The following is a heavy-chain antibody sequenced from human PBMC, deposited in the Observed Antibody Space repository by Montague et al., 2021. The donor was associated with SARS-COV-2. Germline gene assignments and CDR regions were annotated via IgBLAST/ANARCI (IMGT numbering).Heavy chain of an antibody. J-gene: IGHJ4*02. Sequence: SETLSLTCTVSGGSISSSSYYWGWIRQPPGKGLEWIGSIYYSGSTNYNPSLKSRVTISGDTSRNQFSLRLTSVTAADTAMYYCARAVIYGGYAFAYLDFWGQGVLVTVSS. V-gene: IGHV4-39*07. CDR3: ARAVIYGGYAFAYLDF. CDR1: GGSISSSSYY. D-gene: IGHD5-12*01. CDR2: IYYSGST.